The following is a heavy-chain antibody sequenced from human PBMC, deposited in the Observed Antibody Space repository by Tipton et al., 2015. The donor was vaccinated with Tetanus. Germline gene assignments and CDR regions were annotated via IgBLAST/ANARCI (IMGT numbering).Heavy chain of an antibody. CDR1: GASLRSGDYN. CDR2: IYYSGST. CDR3: ARQDTLNYYYVGYFHD. J-gene: IGHJ1*01. Sequence: PGLVKPSETLSLTCSVSGASLRSGDYNWGWIRQAPGKGLEWIGIIYYSGSTYYNASLRSRVTISVDTSKNQFSLQLRSVTAADTAVYYCARQDTLNYYYVGYFHDWGQGTLVTVSS. D-gene: IGHD3-22*01. V-gene: IGHV4-39*01.